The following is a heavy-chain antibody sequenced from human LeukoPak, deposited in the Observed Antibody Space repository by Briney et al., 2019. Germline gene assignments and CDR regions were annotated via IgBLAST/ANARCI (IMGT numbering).Heavy chain of an antibody. D-gene: IGHD1-14*01. J-gene: IGHJ4*01. CDR1: GGSISNPNW. V-gene: IGHV4-4*02. CDR3: AGRRAVTGAPY. CDR2: IYHSGST. Sequence: PSETLSLTCAVSGGSISNPNWWSWVRQPPGKGLEWIGEIYHSGSTNYNASLQSRVTISVDMSQNQFSLKMSSVTAADTAVYYCAGRRAVTGAPYWGPGTLVTVSS.